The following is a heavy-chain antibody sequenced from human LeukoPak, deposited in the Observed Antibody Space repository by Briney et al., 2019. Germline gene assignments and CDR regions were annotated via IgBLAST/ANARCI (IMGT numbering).Heavy chain of an antibody. CDR2: ISRSGDT. V-gene: IGHV4-59*01. D-gene: IGHD3-10*01. J-gene: IGHJ3*02. CDR1: GDSISIYA. Sequence: PSDTLSLTCSVSGDSISIYALSCLRRPPGKGLEWIGDISRSGDTNYSPSLKSRLNISVDMSKNPFSLKLRSVTAADTAVYYCAKDRGGGRDAFDIWGQGTVVTVSS. CDR3: AKDRGGGRDAFDI.